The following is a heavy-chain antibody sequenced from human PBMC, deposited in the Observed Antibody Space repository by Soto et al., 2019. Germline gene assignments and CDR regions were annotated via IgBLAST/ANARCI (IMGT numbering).Heavy chain of an antibody. J-gene: IGHJ4*02. CDR1: GGSIRSYS. V-gene: IGHV4-59*08. D-gene: IGHD3-10*01. Sequence: SLTCTVSGGSIRSYSWSWIRQPPGKGLEWIGYIYYSGSTNYNPSLKSRVTMSVDTSKNQFSLKLSSVTAADTAVYYCARRYGGGFDYWGPGTLVTVSS. CDR2: IYYSGST. CDR3: ARRYGGGFDY.